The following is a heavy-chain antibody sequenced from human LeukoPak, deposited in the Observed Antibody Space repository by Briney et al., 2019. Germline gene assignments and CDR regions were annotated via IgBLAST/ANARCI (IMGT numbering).Heavy chain of an antibody. CDR1: GFTVSSNY. J-gene: IGHJ5*02. CDR2: ISISSSYT. D-gene: IGHD2-21*02. V-gene: IGHV3-11*05. Sequence: PGGSRRLSFGASGFTVSSNYMSWVRQAPGKGLEWCSYISISSSYTSYADSVKGRFTISRDNAKTSLYLQMTSLRAEDTAVYYCARDVTGYNWFDPWGQGTLVTVSS. CDR3: ARDVTGYNWFDP.